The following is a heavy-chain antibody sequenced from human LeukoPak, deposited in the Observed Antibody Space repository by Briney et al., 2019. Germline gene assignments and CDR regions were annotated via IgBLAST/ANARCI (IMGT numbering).Heavy chain of an antibody. Sequence: ASVKVSCKASGYTFTSYAMHWVRRAPGQRLEWMGWINAGNGNTKYSQKFQGRVTITRDTSASTAYMELSSLRSEDTAVYYCARDRPDYDILTGYYNYGAFDIWGQGTMVTVSS. D-gene: IGHD3-9*01. V-gene: IGHV1-3*01. J-gene: IGHJ3*02. CDR3: ARDRPDYDILTGYYNYGAFDI. CDR2: INAGNGNT. CDR1: GYTFTSYA.